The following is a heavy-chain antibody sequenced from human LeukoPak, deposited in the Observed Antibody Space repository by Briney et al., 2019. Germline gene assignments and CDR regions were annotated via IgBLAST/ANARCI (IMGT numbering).Heavy chain of an antibody. V-gene: IGHV4-61*02. Sequence: PSQTLSLTCTVSGDSISSGDYYWSWIRQPAGKGLEWIGRISSSGSTNYNPSLKSRVTISVDTSKNQFSLTLSSVTAADTAVYFCARGPYSYDSSGAFDIWGQGTMVTVSS. CDR3: ARGPYSYDSSGAFDI. D-gene: IGHD3-22*01. CDR1: GDSISSGDYY. CDR2: ISSSGST. J-gene: IGHJ3*02.